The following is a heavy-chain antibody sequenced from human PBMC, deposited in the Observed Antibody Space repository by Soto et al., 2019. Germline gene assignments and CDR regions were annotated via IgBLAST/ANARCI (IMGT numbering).Heavy chain of an antibody. CDR2: INPSGGST. J-gene: IGHJ6*02. V-gene: IGHV1-46*01. CDR1: GYTFPSYY. D-gene: IGHD2-15*01. Sequence: GASVKVSCKASGYTFPSYYMHWVRQAPGQGLEWMGIINPSGGSTSYAQKFQGRVTMTRDTSTSTVYMELSSLRSEDTAVYFCARDLSSVVAATNPTSYYYYGMDVWGQGTTVTVSS. CDR3: ARDLSSVVAATNPTSYYYYGMDV.